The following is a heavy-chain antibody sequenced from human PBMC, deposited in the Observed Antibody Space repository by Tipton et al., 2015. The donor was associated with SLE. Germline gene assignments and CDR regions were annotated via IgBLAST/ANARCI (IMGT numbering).Heavy chain of an antibody. J-gene: IGHJ4*02. D-gene: IGHD5-24*01. CDR3: ARRGDGYTIFDY. CDR2: VYHSGST. Sequence: TLSLTCTVSGYSISSGYYWGWIRQPPGKGLEWIGSVYHSGSTNYNPSLKSRVTISVDTSKNQFSLKLSSVTAADTAVYYCARRGDGYTIFDYWGQGTLVTVSS. CDR1: GYSISSGYY. V-gene: IGHV4-38-2*02.